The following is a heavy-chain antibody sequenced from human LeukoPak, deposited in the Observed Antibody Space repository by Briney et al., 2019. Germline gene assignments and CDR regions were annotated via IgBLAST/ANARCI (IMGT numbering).Heavy chain of an antibody. V-gene: IGHV3-74*01. D-gene: IGHD1-26*01. CDR1: AFTFSSYW. CDR2: IKGDESSI. J-gene: IGHJ4*02. Sequence: GGSLRLSCAASAFTFSSYWMHWVRQAPGKGLEWVSRIKGDESSINYADSVEGRFTISRDNAKNTVYLHLNSLRVEDTAVYYCARAHYSGNYGDFDYWGQGTLVTVSS. CDR3: ARAHYSGNYGDFDY.